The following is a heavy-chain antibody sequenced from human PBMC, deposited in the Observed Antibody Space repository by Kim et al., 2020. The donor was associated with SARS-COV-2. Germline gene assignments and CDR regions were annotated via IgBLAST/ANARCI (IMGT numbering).Heavy chain of an antibody. J-gene: IGHJ4*02. D-gene: IGHD3-16*01. CDR3: AKGTFAWLQSKYDY. Sequence: ADSVKGRFTISRDNSKNTLYLQMNSLRAEDTAVYYCAKGTFAWLQSKYDYWGQGTLVTVSS. V-gene: IGHV3-23*01.